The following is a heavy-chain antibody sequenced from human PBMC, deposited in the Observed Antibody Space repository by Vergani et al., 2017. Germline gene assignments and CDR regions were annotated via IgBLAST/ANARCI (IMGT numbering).Heavy chain of an antibody. CDR1: GYTFTGYY. V-gene: IGHV1-2*02. J-gene: IGHJ4*02. CDR2: INPNRGGT. Sequence: QVQLVQSGAEVKKPGASVKVSCKASGYTFTGYYMHWVRQAPGQGLEWMGGINPNRGGTSYAQKFQGRVTMSSDTSISTAYMELSRLRSDDTAVYYCASGPGLVVPAAQTCMWGYWGQGTLVTVSS. D-gene: IGHD2-2*01. CDR3: ASGPGLVVPAAQTCMWGY.